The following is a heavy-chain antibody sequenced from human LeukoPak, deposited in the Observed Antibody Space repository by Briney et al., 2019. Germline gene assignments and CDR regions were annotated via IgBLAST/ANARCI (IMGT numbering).Heavy chain of an antibody. CDR2: INPNSGGT. CDR3: AKAGEVSGWFLDYMDV. J-gene: IGHJ6*03. Sequence: GASVKVSCKASGYTFTGYYMHWVRQAPGQGLEWMGWINPNSGGTNYAQKFQGRVTMTRDTSISTAYMELSRLRSDDTAVYYCAKAGEVSGWFLDYMDVWGKGTTVTISS. V-gene: IGHV1-2*02. D-gene: IGHD6-19*01. CDR1: GYTFTGYY.